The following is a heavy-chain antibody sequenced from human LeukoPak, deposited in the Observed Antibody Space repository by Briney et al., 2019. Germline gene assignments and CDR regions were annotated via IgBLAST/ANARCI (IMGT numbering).Heavy chain of an antibody. CDR1: GFTFSTHW. Sequence: GGSLRLSCAASGFTFSTHWMSWFRQAPGKGLEWVGNINQDGSEKYYVDSLKGRFTISRDNSKNTLYLQMNSLRAEDTAVYYCARGHCTSGSCSRWFDPWGQGTLVTVSS. CDR3: ARGHCTSGSCSRWFDP. CDR2: INQDGSEK. V-gene: IGHV3-7*03. J-gene: IGHJ5*02. D-gene: IGHD2-15*01.